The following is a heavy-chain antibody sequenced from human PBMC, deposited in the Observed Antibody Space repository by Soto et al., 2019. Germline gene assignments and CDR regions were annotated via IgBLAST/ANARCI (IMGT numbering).Heavy chain of an antibody. Sequence: GGSLRLSCKASGFILSEYRMSGVRQAPGKGLEWVSSISGSSSHMYYADSLKGRFTISRDNAKNSLYLQMSGLRAEDAAVYFCAKYTHYSDRSAYHPPYYYDFWGQGILVAVSS. V-gene: IGHV3-21*01. CDR3: AKYTHYSDRSAYHPPYYYDF. CDR1: GFILSEYR. CDR2: ISGSSSHM. D-gene: IGHD3-22*01. J-gene: IGHJ4*02.